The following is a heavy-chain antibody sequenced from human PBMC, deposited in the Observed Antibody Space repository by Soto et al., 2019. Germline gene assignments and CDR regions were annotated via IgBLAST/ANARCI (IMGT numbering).Heavy chain of an antibody. CDR1: GYSFTSYW. V-gene: IGHV5-51*01. Sequence: GESLKISCKGSGYSFTSYWIGWVRQMPGKGLDWMGIIYPGDSDTRYSPSFQGQVTISADKSISTAYLQWSSLKASDTAMYYWARGIWRAGKVGNWFDPWGQGTLVTVSS. CDR2: IYPGDSDT. CDR3: ARGIWRAGKVGNWFDP. J-gene: IGHJ5*02. D-gene: IGHD3-3*01.